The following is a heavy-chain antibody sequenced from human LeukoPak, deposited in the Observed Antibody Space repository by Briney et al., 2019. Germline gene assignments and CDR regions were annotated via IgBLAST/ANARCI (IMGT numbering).Heavy chain of an antibody. V-gene: IGHV3-48*03. CDR3: AREPRDIVVVPAAIGDAFDI. CDR2: ISSSGSTI. J-gene: IGHJ3*02. CDR1: GFTFSSYE. Sequence: GGSLRLSCAASGFTFSSYEMNWVRQAPGKGLEWVSYISSSGSTIYYADSVRGRFTISRDNAKNSLYLQMNSLRAEDTAVYYCAREPRDIVVVPAAIGDAFDIWGQGTMVTVSS. D-gene: IGHD2-2*02.